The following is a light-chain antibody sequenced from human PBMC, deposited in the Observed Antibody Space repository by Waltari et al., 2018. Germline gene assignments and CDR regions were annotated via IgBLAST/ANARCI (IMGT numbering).Light chain of an antibody. V-gene: IGKV3-15*01. CDR1: QSVSSS. CDR3: QHYHDWPPYT. CDR2: GAS. Sequence: EIVMTQSPATLSVSPGERATLSCRASQSVSSSLAWYQQKPGQAPRLLIYGASTRATGIPARFSGSGSGTEFTLSISDLQSEDFAVYYCQHYHDWPPYTFGQGTKLEIK. J-gene: IGKJ2*01.